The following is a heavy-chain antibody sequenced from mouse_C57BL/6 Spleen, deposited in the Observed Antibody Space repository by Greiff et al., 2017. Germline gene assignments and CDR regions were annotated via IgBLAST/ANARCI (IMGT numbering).Heavy chain of an antibody. D-gene: IGHD2-4*01. Sequence: EVQLQQSGPELVKPGASVKISCKASGYTFTDYYMNWVKQSHGKSLEWIGDINPNNGGTSYNQKFKGKATLTVDKSSGTAYMELRSLTSEDSAVYYCARNYDYDETWFAYWGQGTLVTVSA. CDR2: INPNNGGT. V-gene: IGHV1-26*01. J-gene: IGHJ3*01. CDR1: GYTFTDYY. CDR3: ARNYDYDETWFAY.